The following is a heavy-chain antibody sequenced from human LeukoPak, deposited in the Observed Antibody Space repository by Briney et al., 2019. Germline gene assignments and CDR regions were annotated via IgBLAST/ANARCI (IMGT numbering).Heavy chain of an antibody. CDR3: ARSPHRLIGHWFDP. CDR1: GGSFSGYY. D-gene: IGHD3-16*01. V-gene: IGHV4-34*01. Sequence: SETLSLTCAVYGGSFSGYYWSWIRQPPGKGLEWIGEINHSGSTNYNPSLKSRVTISVDTSKNQFSLRLNSVTAADTAVYYCARSPHRLIGHWFDPWGQGTLVTVSS. J-gene: IGHJ5*02. CDR2: INHSGST.